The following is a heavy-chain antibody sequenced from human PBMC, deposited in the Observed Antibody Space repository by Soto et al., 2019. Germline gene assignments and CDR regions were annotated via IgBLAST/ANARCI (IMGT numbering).Heavy chain of an antibody. J-gene: IGHJ6*02. CDR1: GFTFSGYA. D-gene: IGHD2-8*02. CDR3: ARAWSIYYYYGMDV. Sequence: GGSLRLSCAASGFTFSGYAMHWVRQAPGKGLEWVALMSWDGGNTYYADAVKGRFTISRDKSNNPLYLQRNSLRTEDTALYYCARAWSIYYYYGMDVWGQGTTVTVSS. V-gene: IGHV3-43*02. CDR2: MSWDGGNT.